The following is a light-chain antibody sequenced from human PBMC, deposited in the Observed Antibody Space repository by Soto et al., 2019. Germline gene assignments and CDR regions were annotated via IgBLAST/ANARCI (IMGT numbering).Light chain of an antibody. CDR1: SSDVGIYNY. CDR3: SSFVHKNNLI. J-gene: IGLJ7*01. CDR2: EVS. Sequence: QSALTQPASVSGSPGQSIAISCTGSSSDVGIYNYVSWYQQHPGKVPKLIIYEVSNRPSGVSNRFSGSKSGNTASLTISGLQAEDEADYYCSSFVHKNNLIFGGGTQLTVL. V-gene: IGLV2-14*01.